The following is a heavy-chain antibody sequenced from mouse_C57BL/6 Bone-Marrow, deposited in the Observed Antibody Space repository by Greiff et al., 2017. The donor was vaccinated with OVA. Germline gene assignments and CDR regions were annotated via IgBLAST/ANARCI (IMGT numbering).Heavy chain of an antibody. V-gene: IGHV1-18*01. Sequence: VQLKQSGPELVKPGASVKIPCKASGYTFTDYNMDWVKQSHGKSLEWIGDINPNNGGTIYNQKFKGKATLTVDKSSSTAYMELRSLTSEDTAVYYCERRYYGSSYWCFDVWGTGTMVTVSA. D-gene: IGHD1-1*01. CDR1: GYTFTDYN. CDR2: INPNNGGT. J-gene: IGHJ1*03. CDR3: ERRYYGSSYWCFDV.